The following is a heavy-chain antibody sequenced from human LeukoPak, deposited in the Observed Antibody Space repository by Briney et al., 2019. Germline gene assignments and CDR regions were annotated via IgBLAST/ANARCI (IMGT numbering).Heavy chain of an antibody. CDR1: GFTFSSYC. Sequence: PGGSVRLSCAASGFTFSSYCMSWVRQAPGKGLEWVSLITPSSSDRYYADSVQGRFTISRDNAKNSLYLQMNSLRAEDTAVYYCAKDPYGSGSYYPGGWGQGTLVTVSS. CDR3: AKDPYGSGSYYPGG. J-gene: IGHJ4*02. D-gene: IGHD3-10*01. V-gene: IGHV3-21*04. CDR2: ITPSSSDR.